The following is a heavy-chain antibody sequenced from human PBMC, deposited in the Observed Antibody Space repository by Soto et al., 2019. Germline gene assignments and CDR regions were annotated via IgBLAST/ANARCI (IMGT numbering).Heavy chain of an antibody. Sequence: QVQLVESGGGVVQPGRSLRLSCAVSGFTSSNYGMHWVRQAPGKGLEWVSVISYDGSNKYYADSVKGRFTISRDNSKNTLYLQMNSLRAEDTAVYYCAKDVSQYSSSWAWYFDYWGQGTLVTVSS. CDR3: AKDVSQYSSSWAWYFDY. J-gene: IGHJ4*02. V-gene: IGHV3-30*18. CDR1: GFTSSNYG. CDR2: ISYDGSNK. D-gene: IGHD6-13*01.